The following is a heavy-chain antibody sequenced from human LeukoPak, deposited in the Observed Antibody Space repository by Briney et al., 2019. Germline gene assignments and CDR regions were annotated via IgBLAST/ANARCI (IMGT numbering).Heavy chain of an antibody. CDR2: ITGSGGT. J-gene: IGHJ4*02. D-gene: IGHD5/OR15-5a*01. Sequence: GGSLRLSCAASGFTFRSYAMSWVRQAPGKGLEWVSVITGSGGTYYADSVKGRFTVSRDNSKNTLYLQMNSPSAEDTAVYYCAKRLPHLFDYWGQGTLVTFSS. CDR3: AKRLPHLFDY. CDR1: GFTFRSYA. V-gene: IGHV3-23*01.